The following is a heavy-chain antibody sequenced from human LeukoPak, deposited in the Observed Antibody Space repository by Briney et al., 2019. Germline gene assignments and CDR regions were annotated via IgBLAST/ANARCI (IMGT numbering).Heavy chain of an antibody. CDR3: AKMLNTGHAHAALDY. CDR1: GFTFNTYW. Sequence: GGSLRLSCAASGFTFNTYWMSWVRQAPGRGLEWVANMKQDGSEKYYVDSVKGRFTISRDDSKNTLYLQMNSLRAEDTAVYYCAKMLNTGHAHAALDYWGQGTLVTVSS. V-gene: IGHV3-7*01. D-gene: IGHD2-8*02. J-gene: IGHJ4*02. CDR2: MKQDGSEK.